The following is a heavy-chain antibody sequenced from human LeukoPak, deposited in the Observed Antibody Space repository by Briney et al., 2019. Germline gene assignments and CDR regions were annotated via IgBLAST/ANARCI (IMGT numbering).Heavy chain of an antibody. CDR3: ARDSGRKDDY. D-gene: IGHD5-12*01. V-gene: IGHV3-7*01. Sequence: GGSLRLSCAASGFTFSSYWMTWVRQAPGKGLEWVANINQDGSEKFYVDSVKGRFTISRDNAKNSLYLQMNSLRAEDTAVYYCARDSGRKDDYWGQGTLVTVSS. CDR2: INQDGSEK. J-gene: IGHJ4*02. CDR1: GFTFSSYW.